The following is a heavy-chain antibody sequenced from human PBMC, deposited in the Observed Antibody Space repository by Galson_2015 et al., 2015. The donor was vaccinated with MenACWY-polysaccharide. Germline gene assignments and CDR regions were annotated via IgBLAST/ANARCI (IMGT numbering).Heavy chain of an antibody. CDR2: IYYSGNT. CDR1: GGSISSGGYY. J-gene: IGHJ4*02. D-gene: IGHD6-13*01. Sequence: TLSLTCAVSGGSISSGGYYWSWIRQHPGKGLEWIGYIYYSGNTYYNPSLKSRVTISVDTSKNQFSLKLSSVTAADTAVYYCARDIAAAAPFDYWGQGTLVTVSS. V-gene: IGHV4-31*11. CDR3: ARDIAAAAPFDY.